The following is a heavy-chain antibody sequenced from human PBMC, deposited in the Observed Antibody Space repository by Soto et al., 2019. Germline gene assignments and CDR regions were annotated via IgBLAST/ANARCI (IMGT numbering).Heavy chain of an antibody. Sequence: LSLTCTVSGGSISSYYWSWIRQPPGKGLEWIGYIYYSGSTNYNPSLKSRVTISVDTSKNQFSLKLSSVTAADTAVYYCAREKGPPRYCSGGSCYSGNWFDPWGQGTLVTVSS. CDR2: IYYSGST. CDR1: GGSISSYY. J-gene: IGHJ5*02. V-gene: IGHV4-59*01. CDR3: AREKGPPRYCSGGSCYSGNWFDP. D-gene: IGHD2-15*01.